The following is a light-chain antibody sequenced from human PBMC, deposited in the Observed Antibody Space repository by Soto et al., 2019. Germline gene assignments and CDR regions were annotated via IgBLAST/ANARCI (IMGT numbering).Light chain of an antibody. CDR2: DGS. V-gene: IGKV1-5*01. CDR3: QQYNTYWT. J-gene: IGKJ1*01. Sequence: DIQLTQSPSALSASVGDRVTITCRASQSISNWLAWYQQKPGKAPNLLIFDGSSLESGVPSRFSGSGSGTQFTLTISSLQPDDFATYYCQQYNTYWTFGQGTKVDIK. CDR1: QSISNW.